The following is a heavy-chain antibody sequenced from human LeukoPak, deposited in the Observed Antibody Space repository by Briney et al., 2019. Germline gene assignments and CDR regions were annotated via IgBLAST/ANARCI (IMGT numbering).Heavy chain of an antibody. D-gene: IGHD3-22*01. CDR1: GFTFSSSN. CDR3: ARAKDPRLYYYDSSGLSPFDI. CDR2: ISSSSSYI. V-gene: IGHV3-21*01. J-gene: IGHJ3*02. Sequence: GGSLRLSCAASGFTFSSSNMNWVCQAPGKGLEWVSSISSSSSYIYYADSVKGRFTISRDNAKNSLYLQMNSLRAEDTAVYYCARAKDPRLYYYDSSGLSPFDIWGQGTMVTVSS.